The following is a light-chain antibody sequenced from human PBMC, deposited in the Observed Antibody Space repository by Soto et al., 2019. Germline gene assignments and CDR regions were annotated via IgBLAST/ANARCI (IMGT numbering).Light chain of an antibody. V-gene: IGKV3-20*01. CDR2: GAS. Sequence: ELVLTQSPGTLSLSPGERVTLSCRASQSVSTSQLAWYQQKPGQAPRLLIFGASSRATGIPDRFRGSGSGTDFTLTISRLEPEDFAVYYCQQYGSSPRTFGRGTKVDIK. J-gene: IGKJ1*01. CDR3: QQYGSSPRT. CDR1: QSVSTSQ.